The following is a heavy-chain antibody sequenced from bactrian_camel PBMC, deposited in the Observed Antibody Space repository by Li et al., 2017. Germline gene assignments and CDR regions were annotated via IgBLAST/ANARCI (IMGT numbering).Heavy chain of an antibody. Sequence: QLVESGGGSVQAGGSLRLSCAASGFTSSSYCMAWFRQAPGKEREQVARIFSGGGSGYYADSVKGRFTISQDNAKNTVYLQMNSLKPEDTADYYCAPVGVIQGLGLKTCDELSGYWGQGTQVTVS. CDR2: IFSGGGSG. CDR3: APVGVIQGLGLKTCDELSGY. V-gene: IGHV3S25*01. D-gene: IGHD3*01. CDR1: GFTSSSYC. J-gene: IGHJ6*01.